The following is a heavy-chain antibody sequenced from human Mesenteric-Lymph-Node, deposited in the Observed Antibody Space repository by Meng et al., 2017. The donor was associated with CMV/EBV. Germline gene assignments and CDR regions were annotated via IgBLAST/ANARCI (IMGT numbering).Heavy chain of an antibody. CDR1: GFTFSSYE. CDR3: ARHATVIYDTSGDYPVDY. Sequence: GGSLRLSCAASGFTFSSYEMNWVRQAPGKGLEWVSYISSSGSTIYYADSVKGRFTISRDNAKNSLYLQMNSLRAEDTAVYYCARHATVIYDTSGDYPVDYWGQGTLVTVSS. J-gene: IGHJ4*01. CDR2: ISSSGSTI. D-gene: IGHD3-22*01. V-gene: IGHV3-48*03.